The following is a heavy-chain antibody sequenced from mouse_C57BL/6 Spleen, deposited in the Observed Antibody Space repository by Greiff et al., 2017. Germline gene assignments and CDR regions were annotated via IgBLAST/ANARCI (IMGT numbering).Heavy chain of an antibody. CDR1: GFTFSNYW. Sequence: EVQLVESGGGLVQPGGSMKLSCVASGFTFSNYWMNWVRQSPEKGLEWVAQIRLKSDNYATHSAESVKGRFTISRDDSKSSVYLQMNTLRAEDTGIYYCTWWYYAMDYWGQGTSVTVSS. CDR3: TWWYYAMDY. CDR2: IRLKSDNYAT. D-gene: IGHD1-1*02. J-gene: IGHJ4*01. V-gene: IGHV6-3*01.